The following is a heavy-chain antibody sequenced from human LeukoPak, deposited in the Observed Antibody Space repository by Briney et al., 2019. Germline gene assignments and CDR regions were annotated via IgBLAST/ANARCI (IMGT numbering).Heavy chain of an antibody. J-gene: IGHJ4*02. V-gene: IGHV1-46*01. CDR2: INPSGGST. Sequence: GASVKVSCMASGYTFTSYYMHWVRQAPGQGLEWMGIINPSGGSTSYAQKFQGRVTMTRNTSISTAYMELSSLRSEDTAVYYCARGDFGDYFLDYWGQGTLVTVSS. CDR3: ARGDFGDYFLDY. CDR1: GYTFTSYY. D-gene: IGHD4-17*01.